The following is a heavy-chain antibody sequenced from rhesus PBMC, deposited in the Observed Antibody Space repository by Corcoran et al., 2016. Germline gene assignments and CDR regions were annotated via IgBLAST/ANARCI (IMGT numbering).Heavy chain of an antibody. V-gene: IGHV3-54*02. D-gene: IGHD6-13*01. J-gene: IGHJ5-1*01. CDR3: ARDWISVGPGRFDV. CDR2: ISYDGSKK. Sequence: EVQLVESGGGSVQPGGSLRLSCAASGFTLSNFATHWGRPAPGKGVGGVGVISYDGSKKYNADSVKDRFTISRDNSKNMVYVQMNNLKLEDTAVYYCARDWISVGPGRFDVWGPGVLVTVSS. CDR1: GFTLSNFA.